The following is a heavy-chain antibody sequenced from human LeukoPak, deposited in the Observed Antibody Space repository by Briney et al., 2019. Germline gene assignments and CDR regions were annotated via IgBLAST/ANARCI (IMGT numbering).Heavy chain of an antibody. V-gene: IGHV3-23*01. Sequence: PGGSLRLSCAASGFTFDDYAMHWVRQAPGKGLEWVSAISGSGGSTYYADSVKGRFTVSRDNSKNTLYLQMNSLRAEDTAVYYCANAPVYSSGWYYYYMDVWGKGTTVTVSS. CDR2: ISGSGGST. D-gene: IGHD6-19*01. J-gene: IGHJ6*03. CDR1: GFTFDDYA. CDR3: ANAPVYSSGWYYYYMDV.